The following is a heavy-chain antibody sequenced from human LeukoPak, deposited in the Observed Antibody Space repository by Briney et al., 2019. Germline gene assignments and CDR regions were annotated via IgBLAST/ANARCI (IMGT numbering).Heavy chain of an antibody. CDR2: ISGSGGST. V-gene: IGHV3-23*01. CDR3: AKEMYYYDSSGYYQYYFDY. D-gene: IGHD3-22*01. CDR1: GFTFSSYA. J-gene: IGHJ4*02. Sequence: GGSLRLSCAASGFTFSSYAMSWVRQAPGKGPEWVSAISGSGGSTYYADSVKGRFTISRDNSKNTLYLQMNSLRAEDTAVYYCAKEMYYYDSSGYYQYYFDYWGQGTLVTVSS.